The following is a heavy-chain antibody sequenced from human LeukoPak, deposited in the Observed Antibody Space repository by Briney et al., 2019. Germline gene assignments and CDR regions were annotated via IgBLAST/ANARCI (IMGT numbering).Heavy chain of an antibody. D-gene: IGHD3-22*01. CDR2: IYYSGST. Sequence: SETLSLTCTVTGCTISSYYRSWLRQPPGKGLEWIGYIYYSGSTNYNPSLKSRVTISVDTSKKQFSLKLSSVTAADTAVYYCARLFYYESSGYNYYGMDVWGQGTTVTVSS. J-gene: IGHJ6*02. CDR1: GCTISSYY. CDR3: ARLFYYESSGYNYYGMDV. V-gene: IGHV4-59*08.